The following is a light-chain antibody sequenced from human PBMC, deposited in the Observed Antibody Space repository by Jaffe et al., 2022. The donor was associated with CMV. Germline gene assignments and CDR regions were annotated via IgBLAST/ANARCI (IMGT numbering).Light chain of an antibody. CDR1: SRDVGTYNS. J-gene: IGLJ1*01. CDR3: CAYAGSNTL. CDR2: DVS. Sequence: QSALTQPRSVSGSPGQTVTISCAGTSRDVGTYNSVSWYQQHPGKAPKLMIYDVSKRPSGVPDRFSGSKSGNTASLTISGLQPEDEADYYCCAYAGSNTLFGVGTEVTVL. V-gene: IGLV2-11*01.